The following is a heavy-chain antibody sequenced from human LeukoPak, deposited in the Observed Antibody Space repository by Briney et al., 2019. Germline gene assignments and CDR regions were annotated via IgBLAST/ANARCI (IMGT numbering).Heavy chain of an antibody. CDR3: AKDGCSSTSCPSMSYYYYMDV. Sequence: GGSLRLSCAASGFTFDDYAMHWVRQPPRKGLGLVSLISGDGGSTYYADSVKGRFTISRDNSKNSLYLQMNSLRTEDTALYYCAKDGCSSTSCPSMSYYYYMDVWGKGTTVTVSS. V-gene: IGHV3-43*02. CDR2: ISGDGGST. CDR1: GFTFDDYA. J-gene: IGHJ6*03. D-gene: IGHD2-2*01.